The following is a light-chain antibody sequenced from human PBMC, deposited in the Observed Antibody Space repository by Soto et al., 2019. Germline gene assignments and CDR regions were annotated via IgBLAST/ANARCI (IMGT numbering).Light chain of an antibody. CDR3: QQLNSYPIT. CDR2: DAS. Sequence: IQMTQSPSTLSASVGDRVTITCRASQSVSSWLAWYQQKPGKAPNLLIYDASSLESGVPSRFSGSGSGTEFTLTISSLQPEDFATYYCQQLNSYPITFGQGTRLEIK. CDR1: QSVSSW. V-gene: IGKV1-5*01. J-gene: IGKJ5*01.